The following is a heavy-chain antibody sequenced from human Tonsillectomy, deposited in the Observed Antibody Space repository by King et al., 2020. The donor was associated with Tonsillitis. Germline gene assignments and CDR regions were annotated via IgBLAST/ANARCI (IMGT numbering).Heavy chain of an antibody. CDR3: ASEVRGVTQYDY. V-gene: IGHV4-4*07. CDR2: IYTSGNT. Sequence: VQLQESGPGLVKPSETLSLTCTVSGGSICSYYWSWIRQPAGKGLEWIGRIYTSGNTNYNPSLKSRVTMSVDTSKNKFSLKLRSVTAADTAVYYCASEVRGVTQYDYWGQGTLVTVSS. D-gene: IGHD3-10*01. J-gene: IGHJ4*02. CDR1: GGSICSYY.